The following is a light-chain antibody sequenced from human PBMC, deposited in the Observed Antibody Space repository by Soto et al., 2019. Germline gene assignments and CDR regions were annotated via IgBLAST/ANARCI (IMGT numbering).Light chain of an antibody. V-gene: IGKV1-5*03. CDR2: KAS. CDR3: LQYNSYPFT. J-gene: IGKJ4*01. CDR1: QSISTL. Sequence: DIQMTQSPATLSASVGDRVTVPCRASQSISTLLAWYQQKPGKAPKLLIDKASNLESGVPSRFSGSGSGAEFTLTISSLQPDDFATYYCLQYNSYPFTFGGGTKVDIK.